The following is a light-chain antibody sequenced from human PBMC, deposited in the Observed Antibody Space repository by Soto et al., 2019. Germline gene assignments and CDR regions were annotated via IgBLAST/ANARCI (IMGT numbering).Light chain of an antibody. CDR1: SSDVGGYNY. CDR2: DVN. Sequence: QSALTQPASMSGSPGQSITISCTGTSSDVGGYNYVSWYRQHPGKAPKLMNYDVNNRPSGVSNRFSGSKSGNTASLTISGLQAEDEADYYCSSHSSSSTLVVFGGGTKLTVL. J-gene: IGLJ2*01. CDR3: SSHSSSSTLVV. V-gene: IGLV2-14*03.